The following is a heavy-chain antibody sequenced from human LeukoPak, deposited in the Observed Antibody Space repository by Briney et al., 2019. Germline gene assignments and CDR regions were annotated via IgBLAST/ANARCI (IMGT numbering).Heavy chain of an antibody. J-gene: IGHJ4*02. CDR3: AKRGYDNSGYYGYFDY. Sequence: PGGSLRLSCAASGFTFSSYDMSWVRQAAGKGLEWVSSITLSGGSTFYADSVKGRFTISRDNSKNTLYLQMNSLGAEDTAVYYCAKRGYDNSGYYGYFDYWGLGILVTVSS. CDR2: ITLSGGST. V-gene: IGHV3-23*01. D-gene: IGHD3-22*01. CDR1: GFTFSSYD.